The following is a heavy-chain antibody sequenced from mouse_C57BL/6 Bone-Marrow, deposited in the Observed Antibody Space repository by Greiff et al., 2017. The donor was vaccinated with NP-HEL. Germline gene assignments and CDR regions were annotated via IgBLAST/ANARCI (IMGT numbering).Heavy chain of an antibody. V-gene: IGHV1-72*01. D-gene: IGHD2-2*01. Sequence: QVQLQQPGAELVKPGASVKLSCKASGYTFTSYWMHWVKQRPGRGLEWIGRIDPNSGGTKYNEKFKSKATLTVDKLSRTACMQLSSLTSADSAVYYCARAEVTTGFAYWGQGTLVTVSA. CDR1: GYTFTSYW. J-gene: IGHJ3*01. CDR3: ARAEVTTGFAY. CDR2: IDPNSGGT.